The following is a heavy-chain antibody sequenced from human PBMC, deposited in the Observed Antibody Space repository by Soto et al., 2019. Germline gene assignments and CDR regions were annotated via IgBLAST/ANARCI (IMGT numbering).Heavy chain of an antibody. J-gene: IGHJ4*02. CDR2: IYYSGST. CDR1: GGSISSGGYY. CDR3: ARAEVVAVTNFDY. V-gene: IGHV4-31*03. Sequence: PSETLSLTCTVSGGSISSGGYYWSWIRLHPGKGLEWIGYIYYSGSTYYNPSLKSRVTTSVDTSKNQFSLKLSSVTAADTAVYYCARAEVVAVTNFDYWGQGTLVTVSS. D-gene: IGHD3-22*01.